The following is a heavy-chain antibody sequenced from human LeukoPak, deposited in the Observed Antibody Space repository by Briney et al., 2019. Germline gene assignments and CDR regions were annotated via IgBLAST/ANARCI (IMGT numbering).Heavy chain of an antibody. CDR2: IIPILGMA. CDR3: ASLPKRGYSGYGLDY. CDR1: GGTFSSYA. D-gene: IGHD5-12*01. V-gene: IGHV1-69*04. J-gene: IGHJ4*02. Sequence: SVKVSCKASGGTFSSYAISWVRQAPGQGLEWMGRIIPILGMANYAQKFQGRVTITADKSTSTAYMELSSLRSEDTAVYYCASLPKRGYSGYGLDYWGQGTLVTVSS.